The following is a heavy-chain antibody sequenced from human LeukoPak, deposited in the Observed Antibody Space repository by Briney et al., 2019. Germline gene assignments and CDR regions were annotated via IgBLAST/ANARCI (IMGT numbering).Heavy chain of an antibody. V-gene: IGHV3-53*04. J-gene: IGHJ4*02. CDR1: GFSVTNNY. Sequence: GGSLRLSCAVSGFSVTNNYMSWVRQAPGKGLEWVSVIYGGGGIYYADSVKGRFTISRHNSRSTLYLQMSSLRVEDTAVYYCARAGSDTAMAFNYWGQGTLVTVSS. CDR2: IYGGGGI. CDR3: ARAGSDTAMAFNY. D-gene: IGHD5-18*01.